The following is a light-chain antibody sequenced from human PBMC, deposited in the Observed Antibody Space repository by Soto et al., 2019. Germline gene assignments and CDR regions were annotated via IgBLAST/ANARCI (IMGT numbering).Light chain of an antibody. V-gene: IGKV3-20*01. Sequence: LSPGGRATLSCRASQSVSNNYLAWYQQKPGQAPRLLIYGASNRATGIPDRFSGSGSGTDFTLTISRLEPEDFAVYYCQQYGSSGTFGQGTKVDIK. CDR2: GAS. J-gene: IGKJ1*01. CDR1: QSVSNNY. CDR3: QQYGSSGT.